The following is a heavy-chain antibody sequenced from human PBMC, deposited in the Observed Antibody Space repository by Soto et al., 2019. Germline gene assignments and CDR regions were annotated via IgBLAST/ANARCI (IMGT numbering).Heavy chain of an antibody. D-gene: IGHD2-15*01. J-gene: IGHJ4*02. CDR2: INPNGGST. V-gene: IGHV1-46*01. Sequence: QVQLVQSGAEVKRPGASVKVSCKASGYTFTTYYMHWVRQAPGQGLEWLGIINPNGGSTTYAQKFQGRVTMTRDTSTSTVYLELSSLRSEDTAVYYCARAGYCSSGTCFHGNCDYWGQGTLVTVSA. CDR3: ARAGYCSSGTCFHGNCDY. CDR1: GYTFTTYY.